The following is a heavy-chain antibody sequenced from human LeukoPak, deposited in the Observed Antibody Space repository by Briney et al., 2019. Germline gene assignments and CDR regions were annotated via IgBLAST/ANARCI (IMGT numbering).Heavy chain of an antibody. V-gene: IGHV1-18*01. J-gene: IGHJ6*02. Sequence: ASVKVSCKASGGTFSSYAISWVRQAPGQGLEWMGWISAYNGNTNYAQKLQGRVTMTTDTSTSTAYMELRSLRSDDTAVYYCARLVTIFGDGMDVWGQGTTVTVSS. CDR2: ISAYNGNT. CDR1: GGTFSSYA. D-gene: IGHD3-3*01. CDR3: ARLVTIFGDGMDV.